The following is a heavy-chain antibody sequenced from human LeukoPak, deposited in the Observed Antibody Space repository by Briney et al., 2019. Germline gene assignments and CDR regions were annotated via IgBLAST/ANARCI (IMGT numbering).Heavy chain of an antibody. Sequence: GESLKISCKGSGYSFTSYWIGWVRQMPGKGLEWMGIIYPGDSDTRYSPSFQGQVTISADKSISTAYLQWSSLKASDTAMYYCATSHDYETVADDYWGQGTLVTVSS. CDR2: IYPGDSDT. D-gene: IGHD4-17*01. CDR1: GYSFTSYW. V-gene: IGHV5-51*01. CDR3: ATSHDYETVADDY. J-gene: IGHJ4*02.